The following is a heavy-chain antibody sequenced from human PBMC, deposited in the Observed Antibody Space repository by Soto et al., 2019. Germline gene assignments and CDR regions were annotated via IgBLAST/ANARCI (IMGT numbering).Heavy chain of an antibody. V-gene: IGHV3-30*18. Sequence: GGSLRLSCAASGFTFSSYGMHWVRQAPGKGLEWVAVISYDEINKYYADSVKGRFTTSRDNSKNTLYLQMNSLRAEDTALYYCAKERTYYYASSGYSHDAFDIWGQGTMVTVSS. CDR1: GFTFSSYG. J-gene: IGHJ3*02. CDR3: AKERTYYYASSGYSHDAFDI. CDR2: ISYDEINK. D-gene: IGHD3-22*01.